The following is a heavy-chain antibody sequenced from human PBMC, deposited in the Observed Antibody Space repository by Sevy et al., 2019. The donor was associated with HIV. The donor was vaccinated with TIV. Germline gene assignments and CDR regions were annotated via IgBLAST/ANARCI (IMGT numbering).Heavy chain of an antibody. V-gene: IGHV2-5*01. J-gene: IGHJ4*02. CDR3: ARSSDSPFDY. CDR2: IYWNDDK. CDR1: GFSLSTNRMN. D-gene: IGHD2-21*02. Sequence: SGPTLVNPTQTLTLTCTFSGFSLSTNRMNVAWIRQPPGKALEWLALIYWNDDKHYIPSLKSRLTITKATSKNQVVLTLTNMDLVDTATYYCARSSDSPFDYWGQGALVTVSS.